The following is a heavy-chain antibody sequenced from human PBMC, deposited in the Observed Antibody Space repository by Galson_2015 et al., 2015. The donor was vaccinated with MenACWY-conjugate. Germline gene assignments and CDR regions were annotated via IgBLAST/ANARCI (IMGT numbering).Heavy chain of an antibody. CDR3: FAINSGTDY. CDR2: IWYDGSQT. J-gene: IGHJ4*02. CDR1: GFTFSRYA. D-gene: IGHD1-26*01. V-gene: IGHV3-33*01. Sequence: SLRLSCAASGFTFSRYAMHWVRQAPSKGLEWVAVIWYDGSQTYYADSVRGRFTISRDNSKNTAYLQINSLRAEDTAIYYCFAINSGTDYWGQGTLVTVSS.